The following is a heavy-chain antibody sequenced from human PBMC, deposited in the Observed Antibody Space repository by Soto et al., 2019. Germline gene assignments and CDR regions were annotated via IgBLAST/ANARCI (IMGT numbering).Heavy chain of an antibody. D-gene: IGHD6-13*01. CDR2: INPNSGGT. J-gene: IGHJ4*02. V-gene: IGHV1-2*02. CDR3: ERQSAGTWIDY. CDR1: GYTFTAYY. Sequence: QVQLVQSGAEVKKPGASVKVSCKASGYTFTAYYMQWLRQAPGQGLEWMGWINPNSGGTNYAQRFQGRVTMTRDTSISTGYMELSRLRSDDTAVYYCERQSAGTWIDYWCQGALVTVSS.